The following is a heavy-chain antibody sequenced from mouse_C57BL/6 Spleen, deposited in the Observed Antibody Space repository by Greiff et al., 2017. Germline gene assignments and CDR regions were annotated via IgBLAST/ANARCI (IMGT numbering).Heavy chain of an antibody. J-gene: IGHJ4*01. D-gene: IGHD4-1*01. CDR2: IYPGSGNT. CDR3: ARGDWDCMDY. V-gene: IGHV1-66*01. CDR1: GYSFTSYY. Sequence: VHLVESGPELVKPGASVKISCKASGYSFTSYYIHWVKQRPGQGLEWIGWIYPGSGNTKYNEKFKGKATLTADTSSSTAYMQLSSLTSEDSAVYYCARGDWDCMDYWGQGTSVTVSS.